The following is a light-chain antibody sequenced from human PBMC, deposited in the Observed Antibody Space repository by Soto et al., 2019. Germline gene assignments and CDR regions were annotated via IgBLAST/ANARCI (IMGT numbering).Light chain of an antibody. CDR2: GAS. J-gene: IGKJ1*01. CDR3: QQYDNWPPAWT. V-gene: IGKV3-15*01. Sequence: EIVMTQSPVTLSVSPGERATLSCRASQSVSTNLAWYQQKPGQPPRLVIYGASTRATGIPARFSGSGSGTEFTLTISSLQSEDLAVYWCQQYDNWPPAWTFGQGTKVDIK. CDR1: QSVSTN.